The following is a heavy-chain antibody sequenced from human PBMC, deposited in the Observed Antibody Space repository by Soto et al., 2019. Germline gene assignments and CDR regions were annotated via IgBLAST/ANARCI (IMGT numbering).Heavy chain of an antibody. J-gene: IGHJ6*02. Sequence: GGSLRLSCAASGFTFSSYHMDWVRQAPGKGLEWVSYISSASSAIYYADSVKGRFTIARDNAKNSLFLQMNSLRAEDTAVYYCARDLMGYAMDVWGQGTTVTVSS. CDR2: ISSASSAI. CDR1: GFTFSSYH. D-gene: IGHD2-8*01. CDR3: ARDLMGYAMDV. V-gene: IGHV3-48*03.